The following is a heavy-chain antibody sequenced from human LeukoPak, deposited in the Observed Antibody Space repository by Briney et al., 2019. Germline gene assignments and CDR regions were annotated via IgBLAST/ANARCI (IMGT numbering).Heavy chain of an antibody. CDR1: GGSISSGDYY. J-gene: IGHJ4*02. Sequence: SETLSLTCTVSGGSISSGDYYWSWIRQPPGKGLECIGYIYYSGSTYYNPSLKSRVTISVDTSKNQFSLKLSSVTAADTAVYYCARGRDDRPVDYWGQGTLVTVSS. V-gene: IGHV4-30-4*08. CDR3: ARGRDDRPVDY. CDR2: IYYSGST. D-gene: IGHD5-24*01.